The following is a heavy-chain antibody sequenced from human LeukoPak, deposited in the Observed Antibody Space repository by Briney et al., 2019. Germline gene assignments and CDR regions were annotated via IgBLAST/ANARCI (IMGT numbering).Heavy chain of an antibody. D-gene: IGHD1-26*01. Sequence: PGGSLRLSCAASGFTFSNAWMTWVRQAPGKGLEWVGRIKSKTNGGTTDYAAPVKGRFTISRDDSKNTLYLQMNSLKTEDTAMYYCTELVAATRGIDNWGQGTLVTVSS. J-gene: IGHJ4*02. CDR3: TELVAATRGIDN. CDR2: IKSKTNGGTT. CDR1: GFTFSNAW. V-gene: IGHV3-15*01.